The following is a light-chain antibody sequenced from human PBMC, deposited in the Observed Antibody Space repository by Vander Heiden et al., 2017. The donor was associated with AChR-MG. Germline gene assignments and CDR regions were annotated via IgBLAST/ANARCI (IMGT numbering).Light chain of an antibody. CDR1: QSVSSSY. CDR3: QQYGSSSWT. V-gene: IGKV3-20*01. Sequence: EIVLTQSPCTLSLSPGDRATLSCRASQSVSSSYLAWYQQKPGQAPRLLIYGASSRATGIPDRFSGSGSGTDFTLTISRLEPEDFAVYYCQQYGSSSWTFGQRTKVEIK. CDR2: GAS. J-gene: IGKJ1*01.